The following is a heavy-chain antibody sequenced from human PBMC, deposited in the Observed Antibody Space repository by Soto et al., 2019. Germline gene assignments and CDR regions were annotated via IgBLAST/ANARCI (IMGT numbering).Heavy chain of an antibody. CDR2: IIPIFGTA. V-gene: IGHV1-69*13. J-gene: IGHJ6*02. D-gene: IGHD1-26*01. CDR1: GGTFSSYA. Sequence: ASVKVSCKASGGTFSSYAISWVRQAPGQGLEWMGGIIPIFGTANYAQKFQGRVTITADESTSTAYMELSSLRSEDTAVYYCARLSYPKIKYYYYGMDVWGQGTTVTVSS. CDR3: ARLSYPKIKYYYYGMDV.